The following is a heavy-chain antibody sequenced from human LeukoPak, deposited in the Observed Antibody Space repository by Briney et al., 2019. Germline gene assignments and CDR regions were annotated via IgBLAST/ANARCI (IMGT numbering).Heavy chain of an antibody. CDR3: ARHSFKGAPLTIPFIIWTMDV. CDR1: GYTFTTYW. CDR2: IYPGDSDA. D-gene: IGHD3-16*01. V-gene: IGHV5-51*01. J-gene: IGHJ6*04. Sequence: GESLKISCKGSGYTFTTYWIGWVRQMPGKGLERMGIIYPGDSDARYSPSFQGQVTISADKSISTAYLQWSSLKASDTAMYYCARHSFKGAPLTIPFIIWTMDVWGKGTTVTVSS.